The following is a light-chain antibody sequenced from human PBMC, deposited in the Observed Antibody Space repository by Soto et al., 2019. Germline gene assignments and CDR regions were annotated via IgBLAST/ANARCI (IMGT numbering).Light chain of an antibody. CDR2: DAS. Sequence: EIVLTQSPATLSLSPGQRQTVCCRASQSVRSYLLWYQQQIGQAPRLPLSDASNRATGITARFSGSGSETAFILTISSLVPEDFAVYYCQQRYSWPPITFGQGTRLEIK. J-gene: IGKJ5*01. CDR3: QQRYSWPPIT. CDR1: QSVRSY. V-gene: IGKV3-11*01.